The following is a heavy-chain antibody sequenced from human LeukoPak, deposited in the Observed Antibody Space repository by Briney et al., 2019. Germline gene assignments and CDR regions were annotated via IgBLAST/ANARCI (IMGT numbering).Heavy chain of an antibody. CDR2: VYDSWNN. Sequence: SETLSLTCTVSGDSINSGNSHWTWLPQPPGKGPEWLGSVYDSWNNYYNPSLESRITMSVDTSKNQYSLELSSVIAADTAVYYCASYFVGNGGRGYWGQGALVTVSS. CDR1: GDSINSGNSH. V-gene: IGHV4-30-4*01. J-gene: IGHJ4*02. CDR3: ASYFVGNGGRGY. D-gene: IGHD3-10*02.